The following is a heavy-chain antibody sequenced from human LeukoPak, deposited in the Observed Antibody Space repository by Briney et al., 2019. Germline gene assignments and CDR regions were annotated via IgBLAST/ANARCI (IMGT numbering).Heavy chain of an antibody. D-gene: IGHD3-10*01. V-gene: IGHV4-31*03. CDR2: IYYSGSP. J-gene: IGHJ5*02. Sequence: SQTLSLTCTVSGGSISSGDYYCGSIRQHPGRGLERIGDIYYSGSPYYNPSLKSRVTTSVDTSKNQFSLKLTSVTAADTAVYYCARLLPKVRGWGFDPWGQGTLVTVSS. CDR3: ARLLPKVRGWGFDP. CDR1: GGSISSGDYY.